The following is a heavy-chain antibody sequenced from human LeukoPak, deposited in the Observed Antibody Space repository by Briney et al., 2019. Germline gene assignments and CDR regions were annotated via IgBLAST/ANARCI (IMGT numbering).Heavy chain of an antibody. CDR3: ARGATGAYFQL. V-gene: IGHV1-69*04. D-gene: IGHD5-12*01. CDR1: GDTFSSYA. J-gene: IGHJ1*01. CDR2: IIPILGIA. Sequence: SVKVSCKASGDTFSSYATSWVRQAPGQGLEWMGRIIPILGIANYAQKFQGRVTITGDKSTSTAYMELRSLRSEDKDVYYCARGATGAYFQLWGQGTLVTVSS.